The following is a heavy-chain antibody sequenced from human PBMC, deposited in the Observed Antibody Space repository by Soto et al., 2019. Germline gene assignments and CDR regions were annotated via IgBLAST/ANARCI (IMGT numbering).Heavy chain of an antibody. Sequence: EVQLVESGGTLVQPGGSLRLSCAASGFTFSDHYMDWVRQPPGKGLEWVGRIRKRANSYTTEYAASVKGRFTVSRDDSKSSLYLQMNSLKTEDTAVYYCARVVIVGKSYYFDYWGQGTLVTVSS. CDR2: IRKRANSYTT. V-gene: IGHV3-72*01. D-gene: IGHD1-26*01. CDR1: GFTFSDHY. J-gene: IGHJ4*02. CDR3: ARVVIVGKSYYFDY.